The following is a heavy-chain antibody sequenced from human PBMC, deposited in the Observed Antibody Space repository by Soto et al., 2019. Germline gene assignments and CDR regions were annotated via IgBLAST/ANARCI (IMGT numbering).Heavy chain of an antibody. CDR1: GFPFTSHE. CDR2: INGGGSSI. V-gene: IGHV3-48*03. D-gene: IGHD3-22*01. J-gene: IGHJ2*01. Sequence: EMQLVESGGGWVQPGGSLRLSCATSGFPFTSHEMNWVRQAPGQGPEWLSYINGGGSSIYYADSVKGRFTISRDNAKNTVYLQMNSLRGDDSAVYYYATPIDDSSSENFYFDVWVRDTLGTVSS. CDR3: ATPIDDSSSENFYFDV.